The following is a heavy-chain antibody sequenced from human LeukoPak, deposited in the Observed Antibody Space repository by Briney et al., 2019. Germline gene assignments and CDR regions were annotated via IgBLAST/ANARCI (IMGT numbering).Heavy chain of an antibody. D-gene: IGHD2-15*01. CDR2: ISGSGGST. V-gene: IGHV3-23*01. CDR3: AKTEDRDIVVVVAALVFDY. CDR1: GFIFNKYG. Sequence: GGSLRLSCAASGFIFNKYGMSWVRQAPGKGLEWVSAISGSGGSTYYADSVKGRFTISRDNSKNTLYLQMNSLRAEDTAVYYCAKTEDRDIVVVVAALVFDYWGQGTLVTVSS. J-gene: IGHJ4*02.